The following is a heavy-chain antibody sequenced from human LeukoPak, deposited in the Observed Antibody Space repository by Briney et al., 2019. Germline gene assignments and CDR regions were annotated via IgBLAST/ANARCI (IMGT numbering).Heavy chain of an antibody. V-gene: IGHV4-61*02. D-gene: IGHD6-6*01. Sequence: SETLSLTCTVSGGSISSRSYYWNWIRQPAGKGLEWIGRIYTTGSTTGSTTYNPSHKSRVTISIDMSKTHFSLELSSVTAADTAVYYCARDPSSSSAPGAYYYYMDVWGKGTTVTVSS. CDR1: GGSISSRSYY. J-gene: IGHJ6*03. CDR3: ARDPSSSSAPGAYYYYMDV. CDR2: IYTTGSTTGST.